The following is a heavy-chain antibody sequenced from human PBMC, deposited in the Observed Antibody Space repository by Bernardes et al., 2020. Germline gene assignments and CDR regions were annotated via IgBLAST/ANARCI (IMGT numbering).Heavy chain of an antibody. CDR3: AKGGSSWSRFDT. D-gene: IGHD6-13*01. V-gene: IGHV3-23*01. CDR1: EFSFRKYA. Sequence: GGSLRLSCAASEFSFRKYAMNWVRQAPGKGLEWVSTISGSSGSKHYADSVKGRFTISRDISQNTLYLQMNSLRGEDTAVYYCAKGGSSWSRFDTWGQRTLATVAP. CDR2: ISGSSGSK. J-gene: IGHJ5*02.